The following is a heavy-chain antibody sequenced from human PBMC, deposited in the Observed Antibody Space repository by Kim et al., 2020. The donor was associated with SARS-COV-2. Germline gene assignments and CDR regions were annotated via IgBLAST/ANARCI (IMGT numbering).Heavy chain of an antibody. CDR3: ARDRGGTFDY. J-gene: IGHJ4*02. CDR2: ST. D-gene: IGHD3-10*01. V-gene: IGHV4-31*02. Sequence: STYYNPSLKSRVTISVDTSKNQFSLKLSSVTAADTAVYYCARDRGGTFDYWGQGTLVTVSS.